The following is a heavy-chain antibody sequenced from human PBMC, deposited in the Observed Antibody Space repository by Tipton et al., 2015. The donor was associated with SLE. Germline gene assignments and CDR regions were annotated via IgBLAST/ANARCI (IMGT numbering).Heavy chain of an antibody. CDR2: IYYSGGT. CDR1: GDSISSYH. J-gene: IGHJ5*02. V-gene: IGHV4-59*08. Sequence: TLSLTCTVSGDSISSYHWSWIRQSPGKGLEWIGYIYYSGGTNYNPTLKSRVTISIDASRKQFSLKLTSVTAADTAIYYCARLLGTTLTTGDWFDPWGQGILVTVST. CDR3: ARLLGTTLTTGDWFDP. D-gene: IGHD4-17*01.